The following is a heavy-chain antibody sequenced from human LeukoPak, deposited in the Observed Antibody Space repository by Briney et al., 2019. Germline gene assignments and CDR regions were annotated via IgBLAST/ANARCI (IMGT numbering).Heavy chain of an antibody. CDR3: ARDRRSAVAGTVDY. CDR1: GFPFSSYW. V-gene: IGHV3-7*01. CDR2: IKQDGSKK. J-gene: IGHJ4*02. Sequence: PGGSLRLSCVASGFPFSSYWMTWVRQAPGKGLEWVANIKQDGSKKSYVDSVKGRFTISRDNAKNSLYLQMNSLRAEDTAIYYCARDRRSAVAGTVDYWGQGTLVTVSS. D-gene: IGHD6-19*01.